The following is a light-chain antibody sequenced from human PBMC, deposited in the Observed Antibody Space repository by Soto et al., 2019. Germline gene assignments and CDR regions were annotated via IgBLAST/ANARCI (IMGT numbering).Light chain of an antibody. CDR1: QGIRND. CDR2: ATS. V-gene: IGKV1-6*01. J-gene: IGKJ4*01. CDR3: LQDYDYPLT. Sequence: AIQVTQSPSSLSASVGDRVTITCRASQGIRNDLGWYQQKPGEPPKLLIYATSRLQSGVPSRFSGSGSGTDFTLTNSSLQPEDSATYYCLQDYDYPLTFGGGTKVQIK.